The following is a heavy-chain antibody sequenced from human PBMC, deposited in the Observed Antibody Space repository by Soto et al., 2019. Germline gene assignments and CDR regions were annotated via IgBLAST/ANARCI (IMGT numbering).Heavy chain of an antibody. V-gene: IGHV1-18*01. CDR2: ISCYNGKT. CDR1: GYSFTAYG. D-gene: IGHD3-3*01. CDR3: ARDAPPPELRFLEWHNYDYNGMDG. J-gene: IGHJ6*02. Sequence: ASVKVSCKTSGYSFTAYGISWVRQAPGQGLEWMGWISCYNGKTKYAQKVQGRVTMTTDTSTSTAYMEVRSLRSDDTAIYYCARDAPPPELRFLEWHNYDYNGMDGWGQGTTVTFSS.